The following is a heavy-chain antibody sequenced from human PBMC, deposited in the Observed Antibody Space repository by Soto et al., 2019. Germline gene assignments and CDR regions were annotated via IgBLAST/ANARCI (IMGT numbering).Heavy chain of an antibody. D-gene: IGHD1-7*01. CDR2: IIPIFGTA. J-gene: IGHJ4*02. Sequence: SVKVSCKASGGTFSSYAISWVRQAPGQGLEWMGGIIPIFGTANYAQKFQGRVTITADESTSTAYMELSSLRSEDTAVYYCARGKWNYAGEFDYWGQGTLVTVSS. CDR1: GGTFSSYA. V-gene: IGHV1-69*13. CDR3: ARGKWNYAGEFDY.